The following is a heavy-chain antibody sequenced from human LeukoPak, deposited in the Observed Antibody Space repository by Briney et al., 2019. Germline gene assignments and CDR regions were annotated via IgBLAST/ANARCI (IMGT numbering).Heavy chain of an antibody. CDR1: GGSISSYY. CDR3: ARGRDFWSGYYSRGNWFDP. D-gene: IGHD3-3*01. Sequence: SETLSLTCTVSGGSISSYYWSWIRQPPGKGLEWIGYIYYSGSTNYNPSLKSRVTISVDTSKNQFSLKLSSVTAADTAVYYCARGRDFWSGYYSRGNWFDPWGQGTLVTVSS. J-gene: IGHJ5*02. V-gene: IGHV4-59*01. CDR2: IYYSGST.